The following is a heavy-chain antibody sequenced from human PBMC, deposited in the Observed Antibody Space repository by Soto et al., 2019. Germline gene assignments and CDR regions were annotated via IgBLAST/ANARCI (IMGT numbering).Heavy chain of an antibody. CDR2: ISAYNGNT. V-gene: IGHV1-18*04. D-gene: IGHD3-22*01. CDR1: GYTFPSYG. CDR3: ARTYYYDSSGYYPFDY. J-gene: IGHJ4*02. Sequence: GASVKVSCKASGYTFPSYGISWVRQAPGQGLEWMGWISAYNGNTNYAQKLQGRVTMTTDTSTSTAYMELRSLRSDDTAVYYCARTYYYDSSGYYPFDYWGQGTLVTVSS.